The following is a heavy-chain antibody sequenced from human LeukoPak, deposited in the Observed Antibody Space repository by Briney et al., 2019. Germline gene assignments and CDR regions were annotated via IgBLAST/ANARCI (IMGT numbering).Heavy chain of an antibody. CDR2: IWYDGSNK. J-gene: IGHJ5*02. CDR3: ARRVYSGSYYFWLDP. Sequence: GGSLRLSCAASGFTFSSYGMYWVRQAPGKGLEWVAVIWYDGSNKYYADSVKGRFTISRDNSRNTLYLQMNSLRAEDTAVYYCARRVYSGSYYFWLDPWGQGTLVTVSS. V-gene: IGHV3-33*08. CDR1: GFTFSSYG. D-gene: IGHD1-26*01.